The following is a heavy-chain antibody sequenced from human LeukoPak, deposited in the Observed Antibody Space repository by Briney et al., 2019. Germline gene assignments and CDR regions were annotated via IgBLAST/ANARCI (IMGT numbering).Heavy chain of an antibody. CDR1: GFSFVVSA. V-gene: IGHV3-43*02. Sequence: GRSLRLSCPASGFSFVVSAMHWARQPPGKGLEWVSLISVDGRRTYYADSVKGRFTLSRDKSKNFLYLQMNSLRTEDSALYYCAKEPSARFSLDYWGQGTLVTVSS. CDR2: ISVDGRRT. D-gene: IGHD1-1*01. J-gene: IGHJ4*02. CDR3: AKEPSARFSLDY.